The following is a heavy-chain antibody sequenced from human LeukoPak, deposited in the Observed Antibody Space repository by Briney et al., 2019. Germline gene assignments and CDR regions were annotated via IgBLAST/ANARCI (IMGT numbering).Heavy chain of an antibody. D-gene: IGHD3-16*02. CDR2: IYTSGST. V-gene: IGHV4-4*07. CDR1: GGSISSYY. Sequence: PSETLSLTCTVSGGSISSYYWSWIRQPAGKGLEWIGRIYTSGSTNYNPSLKSRVTMSVDTSKNQFSLKLSSVTAADTAVYYCARGRATTLYDAFNIWGQGTMVTVSS. J-gene: IGHJ3*02. CDR3: ARGRATTLYDAFNI.